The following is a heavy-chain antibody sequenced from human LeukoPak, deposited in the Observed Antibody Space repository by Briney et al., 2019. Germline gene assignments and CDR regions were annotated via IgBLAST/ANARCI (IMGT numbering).Heavy chain of an antibody. CDR3: ARAGNIVVVPAPYYYFDY. D-gene: IGHD2-2*01. J-gene: IGHJ4*02. CDR1: GGSISSYY. V-gene: IGHV4-38-2*01. CDR2: IYHSGST. Sequence: PSETLSLTCAVSGGSISSYYWGWIRQPPGKGLEWIGSIYHSGSTYYNPSLKSRVTISVDTSKNQFSLKLSSVTAADTAVYYCARAGNIVVVPAPYYYFDYWGQGTLVTVSS.